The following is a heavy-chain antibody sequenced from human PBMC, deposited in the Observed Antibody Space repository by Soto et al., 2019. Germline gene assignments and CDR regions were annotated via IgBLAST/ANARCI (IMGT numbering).Heavy chain of an antibody. CDR2: VSANNGKT. D-gene: IGHD2-2*02. V-gene: IGHV1-18*04. J-gene: IGHJ4*02. Sequence: ASVKVSCKTSGYSFTSHGISWVRQAPGQGLEWIGWVSANNGKTNYAQKVQGRVTMTTDTSTSTAYMELRSLRSDDTAVYYCAREGCSTTSCYTLVGDYWGQGTRVTVSS. CDR3: AREGCSTTSCYTLVGDY. CDR1: GYSFTSHG.